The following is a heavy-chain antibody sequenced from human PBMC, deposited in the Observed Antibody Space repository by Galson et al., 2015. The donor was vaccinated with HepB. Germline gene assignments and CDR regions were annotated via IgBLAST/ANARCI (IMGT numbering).Heavy chain of an antibody. J-gene: IGHJ4*02. CDR3: ARVGVIMFGGAIVVPHFFDY. V-gene: IGHV4-34*01. CDR2: VTPSGTT. D-gene: IGHD3-16*02. Sequence: SETLSLTCAVYGGSFSDYYYTWIRQSPGKGLEWIGQVTPSGTTNYNPSLKSRVTISVDTSKNQFSLKLSSVTAADTAVYFCARVGVIMFGGAIVVPHFFDYWGQGTLVTVSS. CDR1: GGSFSDYY.